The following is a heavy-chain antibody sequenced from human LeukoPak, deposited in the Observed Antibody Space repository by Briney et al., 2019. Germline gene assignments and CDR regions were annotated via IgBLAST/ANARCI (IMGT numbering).Heavy chain of an antibody. CDR3: ARGFRSVTTWGYFDY. CDR1: GFTVSTNY. V-gene: IGHV3-66*01. J-gene: IGHJ4*02. CDR2: IYSGGGT. D-gene: IGHD4-17*01. Sequence: GGSLRLSCAASGFTVSTNYMSWVRQTPGKGLEWVSLIYSGGGTYYADSVKGRFTISRDNSRNTLSLQMNSLRVDDTAVYYCARGFRSVTTWGYFDYWGQGALVTVSS.